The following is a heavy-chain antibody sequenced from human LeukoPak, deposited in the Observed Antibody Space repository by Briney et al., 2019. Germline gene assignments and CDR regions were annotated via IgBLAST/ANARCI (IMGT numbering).Heavy chain of an antibody. V-gene: IGHV3-23*01. Sequence: PGGSLRLSCAASGFTFSSYGMHWVRQAPGKGLEWVSAISGSGGSTYYADSVKGRFTISRDNSKNTLYLQMNSLRAEDTAVYYCAKASVLRFLEWSARGNWFDPWGQGTLVTVSS. CDR3: AKASVLRFLEWSARGNWFDP. D-gene: IGHD3-3*01. CDR2: ISGSGGST. CDR1: GFTFSSYG. J-gene: IGHJ5*02.